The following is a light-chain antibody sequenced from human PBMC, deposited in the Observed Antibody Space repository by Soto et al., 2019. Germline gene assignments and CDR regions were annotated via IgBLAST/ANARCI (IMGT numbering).Light chain of an antibody. Sequence: EIVLTQSPATLSLSPGERATLSCRASQSVSSYLAWYQQKPGQAPRLLIYDASNRATGIPDRFSGSGSGTDFTLTISRLEPEDFAVYYCQQYSSSGTFGQGTKVDIK. J-gene: IGKJ1*01. CDR3: QQYSSSGT. CDR2: DAS. V-gene: IGKV3-11*01. CDR1: QSVSSY.